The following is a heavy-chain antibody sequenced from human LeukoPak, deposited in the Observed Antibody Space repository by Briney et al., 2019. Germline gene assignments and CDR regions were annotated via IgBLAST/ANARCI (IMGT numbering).Heavy chain of an antibody. J-gene: IGHJ3*02. CDR1: GFTFSSYG. D-gene: IGHD3-22*01. CDR2: ISYDGSNK. V-gene: IGHV3-30*03. Sequence: PGRSLRLSCAASGFTFSSYGMHWVRQAPGKGLEWVAVISYDGSNKYYADSVKGRFSISRDNSKNTVYLQVDSLRPEDTAVYYCARVGSTIIVGDGFDIWGQGTMVTFSS. CDR3: ARVGSTIIVGDGFDI.